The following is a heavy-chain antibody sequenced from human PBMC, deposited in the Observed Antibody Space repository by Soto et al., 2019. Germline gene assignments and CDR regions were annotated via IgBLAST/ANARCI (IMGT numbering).Heavy chain of an antibody. D-gene: IGHD3-3*01. J-gene: IGHJ6*03. CDR1: GFTFSTYT. CDR2: ISGSMGSVGDP. Sequence: PGGSLRLSCVASGFTFSTYTMSWVRQAPGKGLEWVSVISGSMGSVGDPYYADSVQGRFTISRDNAKNTLYLQMSSLRAEDTAVYYCAKKFQTRAILDSPYFYYYMDVWGKGTTVTVSS. CDR3: AKKFQTRAILDSPYFYYYMDV. V-gene: IGHV3-23*01.